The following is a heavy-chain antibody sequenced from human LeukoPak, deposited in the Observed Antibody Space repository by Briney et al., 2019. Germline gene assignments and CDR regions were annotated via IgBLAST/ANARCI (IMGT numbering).Heavy chain of an antibody. V-gene: IGHV4-59*12. Sequence: SETLSLTCTVSGGSISSYYWSWIRQPPGKGLEWIGYIYYSGSTNYNPSLKSRVTISVDTSKNQFSLKLSSVTAADTAVYYCASPAYCGGDCYSYWFDPWGQGTLVTVSS. D-gene: IGHD2-21*02. CDR3: ASPAYCGGDCYSYWFDP. CDR2: IYYSGST. CDR1: GGSISSYY. J-gene: IGHJ5*02.